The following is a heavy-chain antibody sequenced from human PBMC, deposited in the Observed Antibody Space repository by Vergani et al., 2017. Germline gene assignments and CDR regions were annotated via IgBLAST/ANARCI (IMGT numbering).Heavy chain of an antibody. CDR3: AKEGYCRGGSCYRTLDY. Sequence: QVQLVQSGAEVKQPGSSVKLSCTASGGTFSSYAISWVRQAPGQGLEWMGGIIPIFGTANYAQKFQGRVTITADKSTSTAYMELSSLRSEDAAVYYCAKEGYCRGGSCYRTLDYWGQGTLVTVSS. V-gene: IGHV1-69*06. CDR1: GGTFSSYA. J-gene: IGHJ4*02. D-gene: IGHD2-15*01. CDR2: IIPIFGTA.